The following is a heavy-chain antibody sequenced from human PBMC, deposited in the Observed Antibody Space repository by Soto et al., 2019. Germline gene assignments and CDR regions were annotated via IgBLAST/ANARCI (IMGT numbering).Heavy chain of an antibody. CDR1: GFTFSSYA. D-gene: IGHD6-13*01. J-gene: IGHJ4*02. Sequence: LRLSCAASGFTFSSYAMSRVRQSPGKGLEWVSGIIGSGGTTYYADSVKGRFTISRDNSKNTLYLQMNSLRAEDTAVYYCAKDGSSSWPYYCDCWGQGTLVTVSS. CDR3: AKDGSSSWPYYCDC. CDR2: IIGSGGTT. V-gene: IGHV3-23*01.